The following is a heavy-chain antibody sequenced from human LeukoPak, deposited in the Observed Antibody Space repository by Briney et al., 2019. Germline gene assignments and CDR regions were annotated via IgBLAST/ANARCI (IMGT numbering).Heavy chain of an antibody. J-gene: IGHJ4*02. CDR1: GGSFSGYY. CDR3: ARGYCRRYYDSSGYYYY. D-gene: IGHD3-22*01. CDR2: INHSGST. V-gene: IGHV4-34*01. Sequence: SETLSLTCAVYGGSFSGYYWSWIRQPPGKGLEWIGEINHSGSTNYNPSLKSRVTISVDTSKNQFSLKLSSVTAADTAVYYCARGYCRRYYDSSGYYYYWGQGTLVTVSS.